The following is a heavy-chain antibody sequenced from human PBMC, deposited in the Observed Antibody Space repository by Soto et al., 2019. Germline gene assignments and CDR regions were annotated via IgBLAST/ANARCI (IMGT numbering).Heavy chain of an antibody. V-gene: IGHV4-4*07. CDR1: GRSMSGYY. CDR3: AREDYYDTGYYVV. J-gene: IGHJ4*02. D-gene: IGHD3-9*01. CDR2: IYTSGTT. Sequence: SETRSLTCPVSGRSMSGYYWSWIRQPAGERLEWIGRIYTSGTTDFNPSLKGRVTMSVDTSKNQFSLKLTSVTAADTALYYCAREDYYDTGYYVVWGQGTQVTVSS.